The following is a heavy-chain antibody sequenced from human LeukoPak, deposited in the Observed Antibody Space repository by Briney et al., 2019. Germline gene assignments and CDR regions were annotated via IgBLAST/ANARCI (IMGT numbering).Heavy chain of an antibody. D-gene: IGHD5-18*01. V-gene: IGHV1-8*01. J-gene: IGHJ6*02. CDR3: ARESGYSYEDGPYYYGMDV. CDR2: MNPNSGNT. CDR1: GYTFTSYD. Sequence: ASVKVSCKASGYTFTSYDINWVRQATGQGLEWMGWMNPNSGNTGYAQKFQGRVTMTRNTSISTAYMELSSLRSEDTAVYYCARESGYSYEDGPYYYGMDVWGQGTTVTVSS.